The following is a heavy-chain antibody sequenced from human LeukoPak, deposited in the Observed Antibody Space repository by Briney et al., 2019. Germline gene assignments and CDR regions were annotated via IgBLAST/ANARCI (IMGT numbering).Heavy chain of an antibody. Sequence: PGGSLRLSCAASGFTFSNAWMSWVRQAPGKGLEWVGRIKSKTDGGTTDYAAPVKGRFTISSDDSKTTLYQQMNSLKTEDTAVYYCTTDLNWNYDYWGQGTLVTVSS. J-gene: IGHJ4*02. V-gene: IGHV3-15*01. CDR2: IKSKTDGGTT. CDR1: GFTFSNAW. D-gene: IGHD1-7*01. CDR3: TTDLNWNYDY.